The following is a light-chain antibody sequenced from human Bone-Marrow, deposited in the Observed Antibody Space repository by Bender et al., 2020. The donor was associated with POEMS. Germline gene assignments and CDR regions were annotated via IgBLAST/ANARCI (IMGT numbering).Light chain of an antibody. CDR1: SSNIGAHA. Sequence: HSFLTQLPSASGTPGQRVPISCSGCSSNIGAHAVNWYQHLPGTAPKLLIYSSHRRPSVVPDRFSEPRSGTSASLAISGLQSVDEADYCCGVWDDSINDWVFSGGTKVTV. CDR3: GVWDDSINDWV. CDR2: SSH. J-gene: IGLJ3*02. V-gene: IGLV1-44*01.